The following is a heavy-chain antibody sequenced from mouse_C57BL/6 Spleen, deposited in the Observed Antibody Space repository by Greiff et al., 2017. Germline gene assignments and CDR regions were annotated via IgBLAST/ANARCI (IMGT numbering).Heavy chain of an antibody. V-gene: IGHV1-64*01. CDR2: IHPNSGST. Sequence: VQLQQPVAELVNPGASVKLSCKASGYTFTSYWLHWVKQRPGQGLEWIGMIHPNSGSTNYNEKFNSKATLTVDKSSSTAYMQLSSLTSEDSAVYYCARSGYSGSSYAYYFDYWGEGTTLTVSS. J-gene: IGHJ2*01. D-gene: IGHD1-1*01. CDR3: ARSGYSGSSYAYYFDY. CDR1: GYTFTSYW.